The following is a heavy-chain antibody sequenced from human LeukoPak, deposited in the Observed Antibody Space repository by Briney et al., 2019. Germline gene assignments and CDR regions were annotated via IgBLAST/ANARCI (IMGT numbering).Heavy chain of an antibody. CDR2: IYSGGNT. CDR1: GFTVSSNS. CDR3: ARRAGEYSHPYDY. D-gene: IGHD4-17*01. V-gene: IGHV3-53*01. Sequence: GGSLRLSCTVSGFTVSSNSMSWVRQAPGKGLEWVSFIYSGGNTHYSDSVKGRFTISRDNSKNTLYLQMNSLRAEDTAVYYCARRAGEYSHPYDYWGQGTLVTVSS. J-gene: IGHJ4*02.